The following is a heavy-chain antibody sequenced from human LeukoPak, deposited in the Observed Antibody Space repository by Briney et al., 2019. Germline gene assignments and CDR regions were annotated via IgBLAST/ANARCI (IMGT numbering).Heavy chain of an antibody. V-gene: IGHV3-53*01. CDR1: GGSISSGGYY. CDR2: IYSGGST. Sequence: SSETLSLTCTVSGGSISSGGYYWSWVRQAPGKGLEWVSVIYSGGSTYYADSVKGRFTISRDNSKNTLYLQMNSLRAEDTAVYYCATSIAVAGIVHFQHWGQGTLVTVSS. D-gene: IGHD6-19*01. J-gene: IGHJ1*01. CDR3: ATSIAVAGIVHFQH.